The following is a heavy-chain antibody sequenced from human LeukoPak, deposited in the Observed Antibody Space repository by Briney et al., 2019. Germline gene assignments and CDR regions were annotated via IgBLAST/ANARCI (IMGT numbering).Heavy chain of an antibody. CDR2: VYYTGST. Sequence: SETLSLTCTVSGVSLSTYYWTWIRQPPGKGLEWIGCVYYTGSTDYNPSLRSRVTISVDTSKNQFSLRLSSVTAADTAVYYCARSYYGSGSYYSFDYWGQGTLVTVSS. V-gene: IGHV4-59*01. D-gene: IGHD3-10*01. CDR3: ARSYYGSGSYYSFDY. J-gene: IGHJ4*02. CDR1: GVSLSTYY.